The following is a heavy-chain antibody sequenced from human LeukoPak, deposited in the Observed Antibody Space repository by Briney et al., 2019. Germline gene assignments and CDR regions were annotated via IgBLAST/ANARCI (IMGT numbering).Heavy chain of an antibody. V-gene: IGHV1-69*13. CDR3: ARGDDTVVVVAAI. J-gene: IGHJ4*02. CDR1: GGTFSIYA. CDR2: IIPIFGTA. D-gene: IGHD2-15*01. Sequence: SVKVSCKASGGTFSIYAISWVRQAPGQGLEWMGGIIPIFGTANYAQKFQGRVTITADESTSTAYMELSSLRSEDTAVYYCARGDDTVVVVAAIWGQGTLVTVSS.